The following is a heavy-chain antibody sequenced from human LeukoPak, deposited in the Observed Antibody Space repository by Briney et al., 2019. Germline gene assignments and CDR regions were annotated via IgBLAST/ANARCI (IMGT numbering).Heavy chain of an antibody. J-gene: IGHJ4*02. CDR2: IYTSGST. CDR3: ARAGGNNWNYRTPYYFDY. D-gene: IGHD1-7*01. V-gene: IGHV4-61*02. Sequence: SETLSLTCTVSGGSISSGSYYWSWIRQPAGKGLEWIGRIYTSGSTNYNPSLKSRVTISVDTSKNQFSLKLSSVTAADTAVYYCARAGGNNWNYRTPYYFDYWGQGTLVTVSS. CDR1: GGSISSGSYY.